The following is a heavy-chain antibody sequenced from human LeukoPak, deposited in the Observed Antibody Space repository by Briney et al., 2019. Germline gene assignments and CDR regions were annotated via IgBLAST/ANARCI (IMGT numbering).Heavy chain of an antibody. CDR1: GGSISSGDYY. CDR2: IYYSGST. J-gene: IGHJ4*02. Sequence: SETLSLTRTVSGGSISSGDYYWSWIRQPPGKGLEWIGYIYYSGSTYYNPSLKSRVTISVDTSKNQFSLKLSSVTAADTAVYYCASCYDYYGSGSYYDDGYYFDYWGQGTLVTVSS. CDR3: ASCYDYYGSGSYYDDGYYFDY. D-gene: IGHD3-10*01. V-gene: IGHV4-30-4*01.